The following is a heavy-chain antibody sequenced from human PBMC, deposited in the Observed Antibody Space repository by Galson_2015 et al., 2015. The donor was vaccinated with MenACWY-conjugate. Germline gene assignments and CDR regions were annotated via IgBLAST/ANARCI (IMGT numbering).Heavy chain of an antibody. J-gene: IGHJ6*02. CDR1: GFTFSNYN. Sequence: SLRLSCAASGFTFSNYNMNWVRQAPGKGLEWVSSITSSSSYICYADSVKGRFTISRDNAKNSLYLQMNSLRAEDTAVYYCAKEIREDFSCGCCNNHYYYYGMDVWGQGTTVTVSS. D-gene: IGHD2-15*01. CDR2: ITSSSSYI. CDR3: AKEIREDFSCGCCNNHYYYYGMDV. V-gene: IGHV3-21*01.